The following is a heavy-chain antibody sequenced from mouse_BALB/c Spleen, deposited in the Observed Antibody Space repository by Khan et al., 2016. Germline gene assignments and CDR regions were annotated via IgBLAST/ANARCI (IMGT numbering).Heavy chain of an antibody. CDR1: GFTFNTYA. D-gene: IGHD1-1*01. CDR3: VRHSYNGSRGYATDY. CDR2: IRSKSNNYAT. J-gene: IGHJ4*01. V-gene: IGHV10-1*02. Sequence: EVQLVESGGGLVQPKGSLKLSCAASGFTFNTYAMNWVRQAPGKGLEWVARIRSKSNNYATYYADSVKDRFTISRDDSQSMLYLQMNNLKTEDTAMYYCVRHSYNGSRGYATDYWGQGTSVTVSS.